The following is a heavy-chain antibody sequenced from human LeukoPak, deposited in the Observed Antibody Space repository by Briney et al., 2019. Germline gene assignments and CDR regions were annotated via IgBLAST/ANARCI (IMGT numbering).Heavy chain of an antibody. Sequence: ASVKVSCKASGYTFTSYGISWVRQAPGQGLEWMGGISAYNGNTNYAQKFQGRVTMTADTSTGTAYMELRSLRSDDTAVYYCARDVRSSSWYEGEDYLDYWGQGTLVTVSS. J-gene: IGHJ4*02. CDR3: ARDVRSSSWYEGEDYLDY. CDR2: ISAYNGNT. CDR1: GYTFTSYG. V-gene: IGHV1-18*01. D-gene: IGHD6-13*01.